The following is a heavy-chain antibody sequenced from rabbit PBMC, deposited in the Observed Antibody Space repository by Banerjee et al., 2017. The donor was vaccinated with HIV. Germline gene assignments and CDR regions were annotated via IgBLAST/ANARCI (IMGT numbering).Heavy chain of an antibody. CDR3: ARNYAGYAGAGYAMWANL. D-gene: IGHD4-2*01. CDR2: IDPVFGSA. V-gene: IGHV1S7*01. Sequence: QLKESGGGLVQPGGSLKLSCKASGFHFSSFYMSWVRQAPGKGLEWIAYIDPVFGSAYYASWVNGRFTISSHNAQNTLYLQLNILTAADTATYFCARNYAGYAGAGYAMWANLWGPGTLVTVS. J-gene: IGHJ4*01. CDR1: GFHFSSFY.